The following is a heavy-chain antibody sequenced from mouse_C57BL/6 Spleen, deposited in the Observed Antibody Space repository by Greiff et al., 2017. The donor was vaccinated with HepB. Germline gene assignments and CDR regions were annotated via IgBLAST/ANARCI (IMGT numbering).Heavy chain of an antibody. V-gene: IGHV1-52*01. Sequence: QVQLQQPGAELVRPGSSVKLSCKASGYTFTSYWMHWVKQRPIQGLEWIGNIDPSDSETHYNQKFKDKATLTVDKSSSTAYMQLSSLTSEDSAVYYCARTPLSPYGNTQYYFDYWGQGTTLTVSS. D-gene: IGHD2-1*01. CDR3: ARTPLSPYGNTQYYFDY. CDR1: GYTFTSYW. J-gene: IGHJ2*01. CDR2: IDPSDSET.